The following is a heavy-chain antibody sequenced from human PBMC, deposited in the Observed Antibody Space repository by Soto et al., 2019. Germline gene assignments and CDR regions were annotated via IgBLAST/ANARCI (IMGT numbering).Heavy chain of an antibody. CDR2: ISAYNGNK. Sequence: GPVKVSCKASGYSFTSYGISWVRQAPGQGLEWMGWISAYNGNKKYAQKLQGRVTITTDTSTSTAYMELSSLRSEDTAVYYCARELSAAANWFDPWGQGTLVTVSS. CDR3: ARELSAAANWFDP. V-gene: IGHV1-18*01. J-gene: IGHJ5*02. D-gene: IGHD6-13*01. CDR1: GYSFTSYG.